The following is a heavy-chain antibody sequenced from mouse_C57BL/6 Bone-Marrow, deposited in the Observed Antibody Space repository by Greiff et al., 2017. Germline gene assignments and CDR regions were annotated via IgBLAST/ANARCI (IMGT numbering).Heavy chain of an antibody. CDR2: IDPSDSYT. CDR1: GYTFTSYW. Sequence: QVQLQQPGAELVMPGASVKLSCKASGYTFTSYWMHWVKQRPGQGLAWIGEIDPSDSYTNYNQKFKGKSTLTVAKSSSTAYMQLSSLTSEDSAVYYWSRRITTVGSHWYFDVWGTGTTVTVSS. D-gene: IGHD1-1*01. CDR3: SRRITTVGSHWYFDV. V-gene: IGHV1-69*01. J-gene: IGHJ1*03.